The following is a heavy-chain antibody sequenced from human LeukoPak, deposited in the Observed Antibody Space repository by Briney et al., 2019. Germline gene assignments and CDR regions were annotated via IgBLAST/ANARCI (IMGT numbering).Heavy chain of an antibody. CDR1: GFTFSNSA. CDR3: ANKPAGFDP. D-gene: IGHD1-14*01. J-gene: IGHJ5*02. V-gene: IGHV3-23*01. Sequence: GSLRLSCAASGFTFSNSAMAWVRQAPGKGLEWVSSITGSGDYTYYADSVKGRFTISRDNSKNTLYLQMNNLRAEDTAVYYCANKPAGFDPWGQGTLVTVSS. CDR2: ITGSGDYT.